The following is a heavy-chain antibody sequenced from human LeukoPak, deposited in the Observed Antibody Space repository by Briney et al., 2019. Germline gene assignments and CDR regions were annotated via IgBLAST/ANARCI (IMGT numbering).Heavy chain of an antibody. V-gene: IGHV4-59*02. Sequence: SETLSLTCIGSRDSVNTYFCSWIRQPLGKGLEWMCYIYYGGGTKYNPSLKSRVTISVDTSKNQFSLKLTSVTAADTAVYYCAISNTFRRPFFDPWGPGNLVTVSS. CDR3: AISNTFRRPFFDP. J-gene: IGHJ5*02. CDR2: IYYGGGT. CDR1: RDSVNTYF. D-gene: IGHD4-11*01.